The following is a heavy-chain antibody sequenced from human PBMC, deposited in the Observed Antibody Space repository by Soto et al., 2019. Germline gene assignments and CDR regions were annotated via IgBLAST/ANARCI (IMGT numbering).Heavy chain of an antibody. CDR2: IYSDGRT. Sequence: EVQLVESGGGLIQPGGSLRLSCAASGFTVSSSYMSWVRQAPGKGLEWVSIIYSDGRTYYADSMKGRFTISRDNSKNPLYPQMNSLRAEDTAIYYCARDSISYGPGVNDYWGQGTMVTVSS. V-gene: IGHV3-53*01. D-gene: IGHD3-10*01. J-gene: IGHJ4*02. CDR1: GFTVSSSY. CDR3: ARDSISYGPGVNDY.